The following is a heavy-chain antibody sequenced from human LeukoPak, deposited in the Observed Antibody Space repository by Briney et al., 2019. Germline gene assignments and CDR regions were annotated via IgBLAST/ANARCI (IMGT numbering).Heavy chain of an antibody. CDR2: ISWNSGNI. Sequence: GGSLRLSCAASGFTFHDYAMHWVRQAPGKGLEWVSGISWNSGNIVYADSVKGRFTISRDNAKNSLYLQMDSLRAEDMALYYCAKGQTIITMATFDYWGQGTLVTVSS. D-gene: IGHD5-24*01. V-gene: IGHV3-9*03. J-gene: IGHJ4*02. CDR3: AKGQTIITMATFDY. CDR1: GFTFHDYA.